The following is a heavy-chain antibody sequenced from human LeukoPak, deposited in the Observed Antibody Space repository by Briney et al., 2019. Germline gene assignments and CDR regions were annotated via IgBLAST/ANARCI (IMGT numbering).Heavy chain of an antibody. J-gene: IGHJ3*02. Sequence: PGGSLRLSCAASGFTLSSYWMRWVRQAPGKGLEWVANIKQDGSETYYVDSVKGRFTISRDNAKNSLYLQMNSLRAEDTAIYYCARPSSGWSRDTFNIWGQGTMVTVSS. D-gene: IGHD6-19*01. CDR1: GFTLSSYW. V-gene: IGHV3-7*04. CDR3: ARPSSGWSRDTFNI. CDR2: IKQDGSET.